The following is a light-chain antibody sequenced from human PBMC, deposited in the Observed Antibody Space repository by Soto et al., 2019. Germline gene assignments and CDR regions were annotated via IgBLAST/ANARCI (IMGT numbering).Light chain of an antibody. CDR1: QSVASDF. J-gene: IGKJ4*01. V-gene: IGKV3-20*01. CDR2: GSS. Sequence: EIVLTQSPGTLSLSPGDGATLSCRASQSVASDFLAWYQQKPGQAPRLLIYGSSARAPGIPDRFSGGGSGTDFTLTISRLEPEDFAVYYCQQYCCSLLTFGGGTKVEIK. CDR3: QQYCCSLLT.